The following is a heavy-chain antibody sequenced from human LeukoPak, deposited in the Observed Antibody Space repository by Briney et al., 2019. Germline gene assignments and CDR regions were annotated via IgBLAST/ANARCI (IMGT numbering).Heavy chain of an antibody. CDR3: ARGGTVGATNGVYFDY. V-gene: IGHV4-4*07. Sequence: SETLSLTCIHSGGSICSYYWSWIRQPAGKGLEWIGRIYTSGSTNYNPSLKSRVTISVDKSKNQFSLKLSSVTAADTAVYYCARGGTVGATNGVYFDYWGQGTLVTVSS. J-gene: IGHJ4*02. CDR2: IYTSGST. CDR1: GGSICSYY. D-gene: IGHD1-26*01.